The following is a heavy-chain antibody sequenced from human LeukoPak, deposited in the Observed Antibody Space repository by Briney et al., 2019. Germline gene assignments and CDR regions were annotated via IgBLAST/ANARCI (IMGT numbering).Heavy chain of an antibody. Sequence: SETLSLTCVVYGGSFSGYHWSWIRQPPGKGLEWIGEINHSGYTNYNPSVQSRVTISVDTSKNQFSLKLSSVTAADTAVYYCARGGYTYGFDAFDIWGQGTMVTVSS. J-gene: IGHJ3*02. V-gene: IGHV4-34*01. CDR2: INHSGYT. CDR1: GGSFSGYH. D-gene: IGHD5-18*01. CDR3: ARGGYTYGFDAFDI.